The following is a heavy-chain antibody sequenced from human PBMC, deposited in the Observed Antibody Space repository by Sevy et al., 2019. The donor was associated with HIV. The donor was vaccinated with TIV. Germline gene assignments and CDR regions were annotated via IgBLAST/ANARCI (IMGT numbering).Heavy chain of an antibody. V-gene: IGHV3-23*01. Sequence: GGSLRLSCAASGFIFNSYGMSWVRQAPGKGMEWVSGISGSGGSIYYADSVKGRFTISRDNFKNTLYLQMNSLRAEDTAVYYCRGVGTTTNFDYWGPGTLVTVSS. CDR1: GFIFNSYG. CDR3: RGVGTTTNFDY. J-gene: IGHJ4*02. D-gene: IGHD1-26*01. CDR2: ISGSGGSI.